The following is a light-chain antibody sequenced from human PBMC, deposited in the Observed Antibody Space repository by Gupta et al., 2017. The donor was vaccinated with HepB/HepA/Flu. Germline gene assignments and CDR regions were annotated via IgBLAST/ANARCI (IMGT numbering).Light chain of an antibody. J-gene: IGKJ2*01. Sequence: DSVMTQSPECHPVSLGERAAINCKSSQSVLYSSRNKNYLAWYQQRPGQPPKLLIYWASTRESGVPDRFSGSGSGTDFTLTISSLQAEDVAVYYCQQYDSTPHTFGQGTKVEIK. V-gene: IGKV4-1*01. CDR3: QQYDSTPHT. CDR2: WAS. CDR1: QSVLYSSRNKNY.